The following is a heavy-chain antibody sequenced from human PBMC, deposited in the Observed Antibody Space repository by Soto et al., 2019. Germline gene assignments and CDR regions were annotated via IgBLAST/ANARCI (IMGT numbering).Heavy chain of an antibody. CDR2: IKQDGSEK. D-gene: IGHD3-16*01. Sequence: GESLKISCAASGFTFSSYWMSWVRQAPGKGLEWVANIKQDGSEKYYVDSVKGRFTISRDNAKNSLYLQMNSLRAEDTAVYYCARSSAGELGDYWGQGTLVTVSS. V-gene: IGHV3-7*01. J-gene: IGHJ4*02. CDR3: ARSSAGELGDY. CDR1: GFTFSSYW.